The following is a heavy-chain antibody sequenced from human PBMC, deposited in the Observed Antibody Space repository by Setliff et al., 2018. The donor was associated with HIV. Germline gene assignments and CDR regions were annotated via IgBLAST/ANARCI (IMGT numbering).Heavy chain of an antibody. Sequence: GASVKVSCKASGYTFTSYGISWVRQAPGQGLEWMGRINPNSGGTNYAQKFQGRATMTRDTSISTAYMELSRLRSDDTAVYYCARDRIAAAGTLMGYWGQGTLVTVSS. CDR3: ARDRIAAAGTLMGY. CDR1: GYTFTSYG. CDR2: INPNSGGT. J-gene: IGHJ4*02. V-gene: IGHV1-2*06. D-gene: IGHD6-13*01.